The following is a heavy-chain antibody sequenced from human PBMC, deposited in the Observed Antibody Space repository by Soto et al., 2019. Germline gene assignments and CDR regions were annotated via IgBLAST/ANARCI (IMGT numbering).Heavy chain of an antibody. J-gene: IGHJ6*02. D-gene: IGHD5-18*01. CDR1: GWRFTSYW. V-gene: IGHV5-51*01. Sequence: PGPALQISGEGSGWRFTSYWIGWVRQIPGKALEWMGIIYPGDSDTRYSPSFQGQVTISADKSISTAYLQWSSLKASDTAMYYGARHHLSDTPRPGYYYYGMDVWGQGTTVTVSS. CDR2: IYPGDSDT. CDR3: ARHHLSDTPRPGYYYYGMDV.